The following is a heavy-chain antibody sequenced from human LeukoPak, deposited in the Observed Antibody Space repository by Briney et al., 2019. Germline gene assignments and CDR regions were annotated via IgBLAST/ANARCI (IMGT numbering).Heavy chain of an antibody. V-gene: IGHV1-24*01. J-gene: IGHJ4*02. CDR3: ATDNRGAADY. D-gene: IGHD2/OR15-2a*01. CDR2: FDPEDGEA. CDR1: GYTLTELS. Sequence: GASVRVSCKVSGYTLTELSMHWVRQAPGKGLEWMGGFDPEDGEAIYAQKFQGRVTMTEDTSTDTAYMELSSLRPEDTAVYYCATDNRGAADYWGQGTLVTVSS.